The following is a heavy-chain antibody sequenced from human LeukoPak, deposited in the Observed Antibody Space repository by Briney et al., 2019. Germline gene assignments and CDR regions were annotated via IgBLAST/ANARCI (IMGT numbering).Heavy chain of an antibody. CDR3: ARWVRYFDWLPYDAFDI. D-gene: IGHD3-9*01. Sequence: SETLSLTCAVYGGSFSGYYWSWIRQPPGKGLEWIGEINHSGRTNYNPSLKSRVTISVDTSKNQFSLKLSSVTAADTAVYYCARWVRYFDWLPYDAFDIWGQGTMVTVSS. CDR2: INHSGRT. CDR1: GGSFSGYY. V-gene: IGHV4-34*01. J-gene: IGHJ3*02.